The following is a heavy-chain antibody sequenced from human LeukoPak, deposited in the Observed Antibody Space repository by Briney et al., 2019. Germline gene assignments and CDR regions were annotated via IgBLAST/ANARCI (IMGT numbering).Heavy chain of an antibody. J-gene: IGHJ1*01. V-gene: IGHV3-64D*06. Sequence: GGSLRLSCAASGFTFSRYAMHWVRQAPGKGLEYVSAITSNGGSTYYAESVKGRFTISRDNSKNTLYLHMSTLRPEDTAVYYCAYSAGYYHWGQGTLVTVSS. CDR3: AYSAGYYH. CDR2: ITSNGGST. CDR1: GFTFSRYA. D-gene: IGHD3-22*01.